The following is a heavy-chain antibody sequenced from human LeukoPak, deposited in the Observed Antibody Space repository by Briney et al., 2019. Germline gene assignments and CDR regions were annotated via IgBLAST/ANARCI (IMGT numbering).Heavy chain of an antibody. J-gene: IGHJ4*02. CDR1: GGSFSGYY. CDR2: INHSGST. D-gene: IGHD1-26*01. V-gene: IGHV4-34*01. CDR3: ARVVGATTVYFDY. Sequence: PSETLSLTCAVYGGSFSGYYWSWIRQPPGKGLEWIGEINHSGSTNYNPSLKSRVTISVDTSKNQFSLKLSSVTAADTAVYYCARVVGATTVYFDYWGQGTLVTVSS.